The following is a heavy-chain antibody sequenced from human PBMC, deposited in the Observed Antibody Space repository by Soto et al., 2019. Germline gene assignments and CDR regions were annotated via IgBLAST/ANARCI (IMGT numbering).Heavy chain of an antibody. Sequence: GGSLRLSCAASGFTFSSYAMSWVRQAPGKGLEWVSAISGSGGSTYYADSVKGRFTISRDNSKNTLYLQMNSLRAEDTAVYYCAKVTRLSGYPYYFDYWGQGTLVTVSS. V-gene: IGHV3-23*01. CDR1: GFTFSSYA. D-gene: IGHD3-22*01. CDR2: ISGSGGST. CDR3: AKVTRLSGYPYYFDY. J-gene: IGHJ4*02.